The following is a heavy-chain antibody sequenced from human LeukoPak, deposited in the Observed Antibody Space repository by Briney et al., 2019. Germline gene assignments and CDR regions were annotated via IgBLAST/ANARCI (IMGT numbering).Heavy chain of an antibody. J-gene: IGHJ4*02. Sequence: GESLKISCKGSGYSFASYWIAWVRQMPGKGLEWMGGIYPGNSDITYSPSFQGQVTISADKSVSTAYLHWSSLKASDTAIYYCARHLSSISSCPNYWGQGTLVTVSS. CDR2: IYPGNSDI. V-gene: IGHV5-51*01. D-gene: IGHD2-2*01. CDR1: GYSFASYW. CDR3: ARHLSSISSCPNY.